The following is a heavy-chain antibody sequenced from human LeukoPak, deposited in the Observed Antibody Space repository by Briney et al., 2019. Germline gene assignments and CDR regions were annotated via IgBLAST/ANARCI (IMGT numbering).Heavy chain of an antibody. Sequence: GRSLRLSCAASGFTFSSYAMHWVRQAPGKGLEWVAVISNDGSNKYYADSVKGRFTISRDNSKNTLYLQMNSLRAEDTAVYYCAREVDYWGQGTLVTVSS. CDR2: ISNDGSNK. J-gene: IGHJ4*02. V-gene: IGHV3-30*14. CDR3: AREVDY. CDR1: GFTFSSYA.